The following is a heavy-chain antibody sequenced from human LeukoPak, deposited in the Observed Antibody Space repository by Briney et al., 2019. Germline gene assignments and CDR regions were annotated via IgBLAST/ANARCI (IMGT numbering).Heavy chain of an antibody. V-gene: IGHV4-34*01. CDR3: ARGVGRYYYGSGSYWVY. Sequence: PSETLSLTCTVSGGSISSYYWSWIRQPPGKGLEWIGEINHSGSTNYNPSLKSRVTISVDTSKNQFSLKLSSVTAADTAVYYCARGVGRYYYGSGSYWVYWGQGTLVTVSS. J-gene: IGHJ4*02. CDR2: INHSGST. D-gene: IGHD3-10*01. CDR1: GGSISSYY.